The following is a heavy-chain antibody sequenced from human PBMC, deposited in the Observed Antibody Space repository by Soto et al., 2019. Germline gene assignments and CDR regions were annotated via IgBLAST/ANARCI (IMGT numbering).Heavy chain of an antibody. CDR1: GDSIRSYY. CDR2: IYYSGST. CDR3: ARAYGGFDNRLDV. Sequence: SETLSLTCTVSGDSIRSYYWTWIRQPPGKGLELIGYIYYSGSTRYNPSLKSRVTISVDMSKNQFSLKLSSVIAADTAVYYCARAYGGFDNRLDVWVQGTAVTVSS. D-gene: IGHD5-12*01. V-gene: IGHV4-59*01. J-gene: IGHJ6*02.